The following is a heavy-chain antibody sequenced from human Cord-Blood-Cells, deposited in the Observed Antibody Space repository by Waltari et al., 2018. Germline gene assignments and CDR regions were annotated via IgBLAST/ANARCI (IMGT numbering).Heavy chain of an antibody. CDR3: ARGPGGYSYGSDFDY. Sequence: QVQLVQSGAEVKKPGASVKVSCKASGYTFTGYYMHWVRQAPGQGLEWMGWINPNSGGTNYAQKFQGRVTMTRDTSISTAYMELSRLRSDDTAVYYCARGPGGYSYGSDFDYWGQGTLVTVSS. CDR2: INPNSGGT. J-gene: IGHJ4*02. V-gene: IGHV1-2*02. CDR1: GYTFTGYY. D-gene: IGHD5-18*01.